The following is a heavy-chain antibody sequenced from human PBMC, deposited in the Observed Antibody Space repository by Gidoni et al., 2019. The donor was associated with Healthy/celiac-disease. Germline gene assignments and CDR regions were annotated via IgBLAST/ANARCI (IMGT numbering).Heavy chain of an antibody. CDR2: IYYRGST. CDR1: GGSVSSGSYY. V-gene: IGHV4-61*01. Sequence: QVQLQESGPGLVKPSETLSLTCPVSGGSVSSGSYYWSWIRQPPGKGLEWIGYIYYRGSTNYNPSLMSRVTISVDTSKNQFSLKLSSVTAADTAVYYCASFLEWPDDAFDIWGQGTMVTVSS. CDR3: ASFLEWPDDAFDI. J-gene: IGHJ3*02. D-gene: IGHD3-3*01.